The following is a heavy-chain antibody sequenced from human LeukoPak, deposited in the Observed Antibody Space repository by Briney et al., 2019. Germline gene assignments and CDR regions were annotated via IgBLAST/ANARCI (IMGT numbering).Heavy chain of an antibody. J-gene: IGHJ5*02. Sequence: SETLSLTCAVYGGSFSGYYWSWIRQPPGKGPEWIGEINHSGSTNYNPSLKSRVTISVDTSKNQFSLKLSSVTAADTAVYYCARGEGINWFDPWGQGTLVTVSS. CDR2: INHSGST. D-gene: IGHD3-10*01. V-gene: IGHV4-34*01. CDR3: ARGEGINWFDP. CDR1: GGSFSGYY.